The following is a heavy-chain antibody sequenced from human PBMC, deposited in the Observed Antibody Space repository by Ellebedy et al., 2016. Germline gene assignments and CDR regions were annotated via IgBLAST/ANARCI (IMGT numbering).Heavy chain of an antibody. J-gene: IGHJ4*02. V-gene: IGHV3-48*01. CDR2: ISSSSSTI. D-gene: IGHD6-19*01. CDR1: GFTFSSYS. Sequence: GESLKISXAASGFTFSSYSMNWVRQAPGKGLEWISYISSSSSTIFDADSVKGRFTISRDNAKNSLYLQMNSLRGEDTAVYYCVRGASGWSLGYWGQGTLVTVSS. CDR3: VRGASGWSLGY.